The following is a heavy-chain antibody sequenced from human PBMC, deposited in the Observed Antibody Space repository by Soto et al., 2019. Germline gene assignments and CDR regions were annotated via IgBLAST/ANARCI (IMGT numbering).Heavy chain of an antibody. CDR3: AHHPEDGLESYSLDY. V-gene: IGHV2-5*02. Sequence: QITLKESGPTLVRPTQTLTLTCTFSGFSLTTSGVGVGWIRQPPGKALEWLAVIYWDDDKRYSSSLKSRLTITNDTSKTLVVLTMTNMDPVDTATYYCAHHPEDGLESYSLDYWGQGTLVTVSS. CDR2: IYWDDDK. CDR1: GFSLTTSGVG. J-gene: IGHJ4*02. D-gene: IGHD3-10*01.